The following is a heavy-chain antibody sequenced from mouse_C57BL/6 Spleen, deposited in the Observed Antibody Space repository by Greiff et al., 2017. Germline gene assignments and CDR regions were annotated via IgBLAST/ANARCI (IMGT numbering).Heavy chain of an antibody. Sequence: QVQLQQPGAELVRPGSSVKLSCKASGYTFTSYWLDWVKQRPGQGLEWIGNIYPSDSETHYNPTFQDKATLTVDKSSSPASMQLSSLTSADSAVYYCARLILHAMDYWGQGTSVTVSS. D-gene: IGHD1-1*01. V-gene: IGHV1-61*01. CDR2: IYPSDSET. CDR3: ARLILHAMDY. J-gene: IGHJ4*01. CDR1: GYTFTSYW.